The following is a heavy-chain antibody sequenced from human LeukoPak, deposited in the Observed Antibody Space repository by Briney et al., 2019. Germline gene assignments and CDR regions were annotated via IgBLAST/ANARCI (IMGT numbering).Heavy chain of an antibody. D-gene: IGHD4-17*01. V-gene: IGHV3-23*01. CDR2: ISGGGETT. CDR3: ARDYADYVEYLFFDY. J-gene: IGHJ4*02. CDR1: GFTFNNYA. Sequence: GGSLRLSCAASGFTFNNYAMNWVRQAPGKGLEWVSSISGGGETTYYADSAKGRFTISRDNSQNTLYLQMNSLRAEDTAVYYCARDYADYVEYLFFDYWGQGTLVSVSS.